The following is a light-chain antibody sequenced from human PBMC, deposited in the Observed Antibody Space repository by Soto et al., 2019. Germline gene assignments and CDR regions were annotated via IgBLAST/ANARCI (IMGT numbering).Light chain of an antibody. CDR3: QQYDRSLT. CDR2: GAS. V-gene: IGKV3-20*01. Sequence: EIVLTQSPGTLSLSPGERATLSCRASQSVSTSDFAWYQQKPGQAPRLLMYGASHRASGIPDRFSGSGSGTDFTLTISRLEPEDFAVYYCQQYDRSLTFGGGTKVDNK. CDR1: QSVSTSD. J-gene: IGKJ4*01.